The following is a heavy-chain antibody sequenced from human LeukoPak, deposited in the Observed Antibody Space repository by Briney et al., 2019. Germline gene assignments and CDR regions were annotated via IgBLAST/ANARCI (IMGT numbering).Heavy chain of an antibody. D-gene: IGHD4-17*01. CDR1: GDSFSSHY. J-gene: IGHJ3*02. CDR3: ARDLVTVTKGFDI. CDR2: ISYIGST. V-gene: IGHV4-59*11. Sequence: SETLSLTCTVSGDSFSSHYWTWIRQPPGKGLEWIGYISYIGSTNYSPSLKSRVTISTDTSKNQFSLKLSSVTAADTAVYYCARDLVTVTKGFDIWGQGTMVSVSS.